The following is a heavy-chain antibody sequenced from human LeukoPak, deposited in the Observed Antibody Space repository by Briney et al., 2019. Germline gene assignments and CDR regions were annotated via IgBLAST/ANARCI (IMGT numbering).Heavy chain of an antibody. CDR3: AKGNYYDGSGPNYYNYGMDV. CDR2: IGAYNGNT. D-gene: IGHD3-22*01. V-gene: IGHV1-18*01. Sequence: ASVKDSCKASGYTFTSYGITWVRQAPGQGLEWMGWIGAYNGNTNYAQKLQGRVTMTTDTSTSTAYMELRSLRSDGTAVYYCAKGNYYDGSGPNYYNYGMDVWGQGTTVTVSS. J-gene: IGHJ6*02. CDR1: GYTFTSYG.